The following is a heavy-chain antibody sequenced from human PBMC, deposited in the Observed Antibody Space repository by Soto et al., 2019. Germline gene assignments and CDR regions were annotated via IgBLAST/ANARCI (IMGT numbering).Heavy chain of an antibody. CDR3: ARARNDYGDYIFDY. CDR1: GGSISSYY. Sequence: SETLSLTCTVSGGSISSYYWSWIRQPPGKGLEWIGYIYYSGSTNYNPSLKSRVTISVDTSKNQFSLKLSSVTAADTAVYYCARARNDYGDYIFDYWGQGTLVTVSS. D-gene: IGHD4-17*01. CDR2: IYYSGST. V-gene: IGHV4-59*01. J-gene: IGHJ4*02.